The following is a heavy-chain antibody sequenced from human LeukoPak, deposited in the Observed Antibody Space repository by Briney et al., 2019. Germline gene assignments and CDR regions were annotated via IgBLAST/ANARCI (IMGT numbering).Heavy chain of an antibody. CDR1: GFIFRHYA. V-gene: IGHV3-23*01. J-gene: IGHJ4*02. CDR3: ARPTSGNKGGYNWRFDY. Sequence: GGSLRLSCSASGFIFRHYAVNWVRQSPGKGLEWVSGISGSGDSTYYADSVKGRFTVSRDNSKNTLYLQMNSLRAEDTAVYYCARPTSGNKGGYNWRFDYWGQGTLVTVSS. D-gene: IGHD5-24*01. CDR2: ISGSGDST.